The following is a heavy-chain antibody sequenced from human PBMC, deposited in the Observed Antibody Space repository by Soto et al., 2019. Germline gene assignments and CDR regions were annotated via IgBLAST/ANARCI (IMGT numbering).Heavy chain of an antibody. J-gene: IGHJ4*02. D-gene: IGHD1-1*01. CDR1: GYAFTTYG. V-gene: IGHV1-18*01. CDR2: ISAHNGNT. Sequence: QVHLVQSGAEVKKPGASVKVSCKGSGYAFTTYGITWVRQAPGQGLEWMGWISAHNGNTNYAQKLQGRATVTRDTSTSTASMALRSLRSDVTAVYSCARGRYGDYWGQGALVTVSS. CDR3: ARGRYGDY.